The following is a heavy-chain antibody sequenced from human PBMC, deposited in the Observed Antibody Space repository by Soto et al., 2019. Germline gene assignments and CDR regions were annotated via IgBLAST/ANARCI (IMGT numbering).Heavy chain of an antibody. CDR1: GGSISGSDYY. CDR3: ARASLVPAALHDAFDS. J-gene: IGHJ3*02. D-gene: IGHD2-2*01. CDR2: IYYSGTI. V-gene: IGHV4-39*01. Sequence: QLQLQESGPGLVKPSETLSLTCSVCGGSISGSDYYWAWIRQPPGKGLEWIGSIYYSGTIYYNPSLKSRVTVSVDTSKKQFSLRLSSVTAAATAVYFCARASLVPAALHDAFDSWGHGTMVTVSS.